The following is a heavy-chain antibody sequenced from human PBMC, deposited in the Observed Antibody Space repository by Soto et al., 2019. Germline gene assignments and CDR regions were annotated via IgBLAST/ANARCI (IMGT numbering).Heavy chain of an antibody. D-gene: IGHD5-12*01. V-gene: IGHV4-31*11. CDR1: GGSITRDNFF. J-gene: IGHJ6*02. CDR2: IYHSGAT. Sequence: SETLSLTCAVSGGSITRDNFFWNWIRQRPGKGLEWIGYIYHSGATYYNPSLRSPVVISIDKAKNHFSLNLTSVTAADTAVYYCAKFEYSVSSGFYYYTGMDVWGPGITVTVSS. CDR3: AKFEYSVSSGFYYYTGMDV.